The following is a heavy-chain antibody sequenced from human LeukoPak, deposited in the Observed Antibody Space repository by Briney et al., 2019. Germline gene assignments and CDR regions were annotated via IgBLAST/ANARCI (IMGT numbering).Heavy chain of an antibody. J-gene: IGHJ4*02. CDR3: AGSGGRDGYNFDY. D-gene: IGHD5-24*01. V-gene: IGHV3-64*01. CDR1: GFTFTNYA. CDR2: ISSNGDRT. Sequence: PGGSLRLSCAASGFTFTNYAMHWVRQAPGKGLEYVSAISSNGDRTYYANSVKGRFTISRDNSKNTLYLQMGSLRAEDMAVYYCAGSGGRDGYNFDYWGQGTLVTVSS.